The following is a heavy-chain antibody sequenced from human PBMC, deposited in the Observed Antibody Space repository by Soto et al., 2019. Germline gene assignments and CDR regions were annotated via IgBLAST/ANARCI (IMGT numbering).Heavy chain of an antibody. D-gene: IGHD5-12*01. V-gene: IGHV1-2*04. J-gene: IGHJ4*02. CDR1: GYTFTGYY. CDR2: INPNSGGT. Sequence: GASVKVSCKASGYTFTGYYMHWVRQAPGQGLEWMGWINPNSGGTNYAQKFQGWVTMTRDTSISTAYMELSRLRSDDTAVYYCARDRGYSGYDYFDDWGQGTLVTVSS. CDR3: ARDRGYSGYDYFDD.